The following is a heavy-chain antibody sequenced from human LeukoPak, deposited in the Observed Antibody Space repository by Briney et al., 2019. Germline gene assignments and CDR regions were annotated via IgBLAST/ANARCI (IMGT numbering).Heavy chain of an antibody. J-gene: IGHJ3*02. CDR1: GFTFSSYG. CDR3: AKDPGRWELRGVAFDI. V-gene: IGHV3-30*18. Sequence: GRSLRLSCAASGFTFSSYGMHWVRQAPGKGLEWVAVISYDGSNKYYADSVKGRFTISRDNSKNTLYLQMNSLRAEDTAVYYCAKDPGRWELRGVAFDIWGQGTMVTVSS. D-gene: IGHD1-26*01. CDR2: ISYDGSNK.